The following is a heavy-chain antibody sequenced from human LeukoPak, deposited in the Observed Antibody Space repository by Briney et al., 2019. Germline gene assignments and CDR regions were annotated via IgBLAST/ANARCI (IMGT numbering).Heavy chain of an antibody. D-gene: IGHD6-13*01. CDR3: VRGVGVSRFNYFDP. J-gene: IGHJ5*02. CDR1: GFTFSTYA. V-gene: IGHV3-23*01. Sequence: GGSLRLSCAASGFTFSTYAMTWVRQAPGRGLEWVSTISGSGGSTYYAESVKGRLTISRDNSKNTLFLQMNSLRDDDTAVYYCVRGVGVSRFNYFDPWGQGTLVIVSS. CDR2: ISGSGGST.